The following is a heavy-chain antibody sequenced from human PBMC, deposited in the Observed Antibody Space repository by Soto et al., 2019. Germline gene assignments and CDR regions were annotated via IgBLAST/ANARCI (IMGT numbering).Heavy chain of an antibody. Sequence: PAWSLSLSCVFSQFPFILYWMSCVRQAPGKGLEWVANINEDGTETYYAESVRGRLTFSRDNAQNSLFLQMNSLRAEDTAVYYCARCITMFRGAVARGSKYYYYGLDVWGQGTTVTVSS. J-gene: IGHJ6*02. D-gene: IGHD3-10*01. CDR2: INEDGTET. CDR1: QFPFILYW. CDR3: ARCITMFRGAVARGSKYYYYGLDV. V-gene: IGHV3-7*01.